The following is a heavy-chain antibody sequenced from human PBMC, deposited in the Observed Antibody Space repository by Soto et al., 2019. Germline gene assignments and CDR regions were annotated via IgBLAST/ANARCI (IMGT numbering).Heavy chain of an antibody. V-gene: IGHV3-21*01. CDR2: ISSSSSYI. J-gene: IGHJ6*02. D-gene: IGHD2-2*01. CDR1: GFTFSSYS. Sequence: EVQLVESGGGLVKPGGSLRLSCAASGFTFSSYSMNWVRQAPGKGLEWVSSISSSSSYIYYADSVKSRFTISRDNAKNSLYLQMNSLRAEDTAVYYCARVLVVVPAAADYYGMDVWGQGTTVTVSS. CDR3: ARVLVVVPAAADYYGMDV.